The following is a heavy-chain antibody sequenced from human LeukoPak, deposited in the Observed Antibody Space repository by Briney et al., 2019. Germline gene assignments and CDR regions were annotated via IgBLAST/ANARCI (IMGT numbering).Heavy chain of an antibody. CDR1: GFTVNSNC. CDR3: ATDSTTVPGRDY. D-gene: IGHD6-19*01. V-gene: IGHV3-66*01. CDR2: IYSGGDT. Sequence: GGSLKLSCASSGFTVNSNCMTWVRQAPGKGLEWVSVIYSGGDTFYADSVKGRFTISRDNSKNTLYLQLNNLRAEDTAVYYCATDSTTVPGRDYWGQGALVTVSS. J-gene: IGHJ4*02.